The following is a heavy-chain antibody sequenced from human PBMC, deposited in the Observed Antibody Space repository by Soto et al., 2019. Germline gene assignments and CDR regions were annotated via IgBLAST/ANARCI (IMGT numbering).Heavy chain of an antibody. CDR2: FNPNGGST. CDR1: GYTFNSYY. V-gene: IGHV1-46*02. J-gene: IGHJ2*01. Sequence: QVQLVQSGAEVKKPGASVKVSCKASGYTFNSYYIHWVRQAPGQGLEWMGIFNPNGGSTNYAQNLQGRVTLTRDTSTSTVYMELSSLRSEDTAIYYCARGGYDWYFDLWGRGTLVTFSS. CDR3: ARGGYDWYFDL. D-gene: IGHD1-1*01.